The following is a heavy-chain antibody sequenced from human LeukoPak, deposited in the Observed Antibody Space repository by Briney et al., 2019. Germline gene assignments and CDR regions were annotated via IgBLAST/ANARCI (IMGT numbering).Heavy chain of an antibody. V-gene: IGHV1-69*13. J-gene: IGHJ4*02. CDR3: ARDPGRVAVAGINYFDY. Sequence: GASVKVSCKASRYTFSNYDINWVRQAPGQGLEWMGGIIPIFGTANYAQKFQGRVTITADESTSTAYMELSSLRSEDTAVYYCARDPGRVAVAGINYFDYWGQGTLVTVSS. CDR2: IIPIFGTA. CDR1: RYTFSNYD. D-gene: IGHD6-19*01.